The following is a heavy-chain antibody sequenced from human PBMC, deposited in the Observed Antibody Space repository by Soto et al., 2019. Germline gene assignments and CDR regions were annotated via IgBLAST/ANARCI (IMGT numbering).Heavy chain of an antibody. CDR2: VSGNNGAS. CDR1: GYTSADFG. CDR3: VRDQKYFRVKVNWFDS. V-gene: IGHV1-18*04. J-gene: IGHJ5*01. D-gene: IGHD2-2*01. Sequence: QVQLMQSGTEVKKPGASVTVSCKASGYTSADFGISWVRQAPGQGLEWMGWVSGNNGASNPAPKVQGRITMTLATSTRVAYMALRSVRSDDTAIYYCVRDQKYFRVKVNWFDSLSQGTLVSVSS.